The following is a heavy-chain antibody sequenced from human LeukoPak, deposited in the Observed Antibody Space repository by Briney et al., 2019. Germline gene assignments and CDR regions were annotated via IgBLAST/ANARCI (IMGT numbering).Heavy chain of an antibody. J-gene: IGHJ5*02. V-gene: IGHV1-24*01. Sequence: ASVKVSCKVSGYTLTELSMHWVRQAPGKGLEWMGGFDPEDGETTYAQKFQGRVTMTEDTSTDTAYMELSSLRSEDTAVYYCATGGGITMVQGVIIRGHPYNWFDPWGQGTLVTVSS. D-gene: IGHD3-10*01. CDR2: FDPEDGET. CDR3: ATGGGITMVQGVIIRGHPYNWFDP. CDR1: GYTLTELS.